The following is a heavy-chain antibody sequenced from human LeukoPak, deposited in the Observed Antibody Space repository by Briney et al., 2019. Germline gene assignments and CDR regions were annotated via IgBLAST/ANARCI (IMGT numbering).Heavy chain of an antibody. V-gene: IGHV3-23*01. D-gene: IGHD2-2*01. Sequence: GGSLSLSWAASGFTFSSYGMHWVRQAPGKGLEWVSAISGSGGSTYYADSVKGRFTISRDNSKNTLYLQMNSLRAEDTAVYYCAKDQGYCSSTSCPPDAFDIWGQGTMVTVSS. J-gene: IGHJ3*02. CDR1: GFTFSSYG. CDR2: ISGSGGST. CDR3: AKDQGYCSSTSCPPDAFDI.